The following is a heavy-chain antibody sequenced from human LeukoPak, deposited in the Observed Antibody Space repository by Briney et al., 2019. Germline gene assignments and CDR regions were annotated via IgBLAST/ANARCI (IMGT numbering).Heavy chain of an antibody. CDR3: ARDSDYGGNDFDY. V-gene: IGHV3-48*02. D-gene: IGHD4-23*01. CDR1: GFTFSTYN. J-gene: IGHJ4*02. CDR2: ISSSGSTK. Sequence: PGGSLRLSCAASGFTFSTYNMNWVRQAPGKGLEWVSYISSSGSTKYYADSVKGRFTISRDNVKNSLFLQMNSLRDEDTALYYCARDSDYGGNDFDYRGQGTLVTVSS.